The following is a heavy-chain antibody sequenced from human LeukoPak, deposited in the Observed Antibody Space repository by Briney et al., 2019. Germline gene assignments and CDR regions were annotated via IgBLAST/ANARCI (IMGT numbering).Heavy chain of an antibody. CDR1: GGSISSSSYY. V-gene: IGHV4-39*01. D-gene: IGHD6-13*01. Sequence: SETLSLTCTVSGGSISSSSYYWGWIRQPPGKGLEWIGSIYYSGSTYYNPSLKSRVTISVGTSKNQFSLKLSSVTAADTAVYYCARRLAGTEDCWGQGTLVTVSS. CDR3: ARRLAGTEDC. CDR2: IYYSGST. J-gene: IGHJ4*02.